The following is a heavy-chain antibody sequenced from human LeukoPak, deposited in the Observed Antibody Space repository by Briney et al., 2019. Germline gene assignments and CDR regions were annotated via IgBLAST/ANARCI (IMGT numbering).Heavy chain of an antibody. D-gene: IGHD3-22*01. Sequence: GGSLRLSCAASGFTVSSNYMSWVRQAPGKGLEWVSVIYSGGSTYYADSVKGRFTISRDNSKNTLYLQMSSLRAEDTAVYYCARKEVAYYDNVWGQGTLVTVSS. CDR3: ARKEVAYYDNV. CDR1: GFTVSSNY. J-gene: IGHJ4*02. CDR2: IYSGGST. V-gene: IGHV3-53*01.